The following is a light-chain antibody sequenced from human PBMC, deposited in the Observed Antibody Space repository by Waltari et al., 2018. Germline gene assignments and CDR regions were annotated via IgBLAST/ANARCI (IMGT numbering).Light chain of an antibody. V-gene: IGLV2-11*01. CDR1: SSDVGGYNF. J-gene: IGLJ3*02. Sequence: QSALAQPRSMSGSPGQSVAISCTGTSSDVGGYNFVSWYQQHPDKAPKLIIYDVNKRPSGVPDRFSGSKSGNTASLTISGLQAEDEAHYYCWSYVGGNTYWVFGGGTKLTVL. CDR3: WSYVGGNTYWV. CDR2: DVN.